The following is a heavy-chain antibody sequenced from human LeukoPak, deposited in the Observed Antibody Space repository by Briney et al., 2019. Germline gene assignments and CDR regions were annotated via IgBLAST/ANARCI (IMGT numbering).Heavy chain of an antibody. CDR3: ARGAQIAAAVAFDY. CDR1: GGSFSGYY. V-gene: IGHV4-34*01. J-gene: IGHJ4*02. D-gene: IGHD6-13*01. Sequence: RSSETLSLTCAVYGGSFSGYYWSWIRQPPGKGLEWIGEINHSGSTNYNPSLKSRVTISVDTSKNQFSLKLSSVTAVDTAVYYCARGAQIAAAVAFDYWGQGTLVTVSS. CDR2: INHSGST.